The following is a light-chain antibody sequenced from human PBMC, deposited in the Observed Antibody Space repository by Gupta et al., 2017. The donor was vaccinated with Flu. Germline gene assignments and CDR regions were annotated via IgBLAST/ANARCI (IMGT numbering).Light chain of an antibody. Sequence: SYVLTQPPSVSVAPGQTARITCGGNNIGTKSVHWYQQKPGQAPVVVVYDNSDRPSGIPERFSGSNSGNTATLTISRVGAGDEADYYCQVWDTSSDHWVFGGGTKLTVL. CDR3: QVWDTSSDHWV. CDR1: NIGTKS. CDR2: DNS. J-gene: IGLJ3*02. V-gene: IGLV3-21*02.